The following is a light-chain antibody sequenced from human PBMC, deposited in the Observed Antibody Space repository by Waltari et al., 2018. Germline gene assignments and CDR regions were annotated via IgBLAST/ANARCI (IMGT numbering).Light chain of an antibody. CDR2: AAS. CDR1: QSISSY. CDR3: QQSYSTPPT. J-gene: IGKJ1*01. Sequence: DIQMTQSPSSLSASVGDRVTITCRASQSISSYLNWYQQKPGKAPKLLICAASSLQSGVPSRCSGSGSGTDFTLTISSLQPEDFATYYCQQSYSTPPTFGQGTKVEIK. V-gene: IGKV1-39*01.